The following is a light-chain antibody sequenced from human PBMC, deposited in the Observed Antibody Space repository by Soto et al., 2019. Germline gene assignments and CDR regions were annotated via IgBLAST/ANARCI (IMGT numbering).Light chain of an antibody. J-gene: IGKJ2*02. CDR2: AAS. V-gene: IGKV1-39*01. CDR1: QSIDSY. CDR3: QQSYSTPCT. Sequence: DIQMTQSPSSLSASVGDRVTITCRASQSIDSYLNWYQQKPGKAPKLLIYAASSLQSGVPSRFSGSGSGTDFTLTISSLQPEDFATYYCQQSYSTPCTFGQGTKLEIK.